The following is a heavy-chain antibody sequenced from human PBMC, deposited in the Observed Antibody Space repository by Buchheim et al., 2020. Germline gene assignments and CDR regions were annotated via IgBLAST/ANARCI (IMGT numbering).Heavy chain of an antibody. J-gene: IGHJ5*02. V-gene: IGHV4-30-4*01. CDR1: VGSISSGYYY. CDR2: IYYSGSA. D-gene: IGHD4-11*01. CDR3: ARIDNDYINYKWFDP. Sequence: QVQLQESGPGLVKPSQTLSLTCTVSVGSISSGYYYLSWIRQSPGKGLEWIAYIYYSGSAYYNPSLKSRATISVDTSKNQFSLRLNSVTAADTAVYYCARIDNDYINYKWFDPWGQGTL.